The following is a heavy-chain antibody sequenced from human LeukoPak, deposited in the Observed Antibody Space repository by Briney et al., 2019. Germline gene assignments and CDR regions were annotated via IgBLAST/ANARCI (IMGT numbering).Heavy chain of an antibody. CDR1: GYAFTNFY. Sequence: ASVKVSCKTSGYAFTNFYMHWVRQAPGQGLEWMGIINPSGANTGYAQKFQGRVTMTRDTSTSTVYMELSSLRSQDTAVYYCARSSGAYSGADCGYHFDYWGQGTLVTVSS. J-gene: IGHJ4*02. CDR3: ARSSGAYSGADCGYHFDY. V-gene: IGHV1-46*01. D-gene: IGHD2-21*02. CDR2: INPSGANT.